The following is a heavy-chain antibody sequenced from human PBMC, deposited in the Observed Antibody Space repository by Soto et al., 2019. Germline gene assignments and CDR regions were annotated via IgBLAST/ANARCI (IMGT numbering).Heavy chain of an antibody. D-gene: IGHD1-1*01. V-gene: IGHV1-8*01. CDR3: ARRAEANGWNGFGADKYYFDF. J-gene: IGHJ4*02. CDR2: MNPNTGNS. CDR1: GYTFTSYD. Sequence: ASVKVSCKASGYTFTSYDIYWVRQATGQGLEWMGWMNPNTGNSGYAQKFQGRVTVTSDTSINTVHMELSSLRSEDTAVYYCARRAEANGWNGFGADKYYFDFWGQGTLVTVSS.